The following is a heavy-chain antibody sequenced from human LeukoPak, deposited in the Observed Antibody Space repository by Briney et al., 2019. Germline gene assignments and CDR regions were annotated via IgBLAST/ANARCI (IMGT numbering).Heavy chain of an antibody. V-gene: IGHV4-39*07. D-gene: IGHD4-17*01. CDR2: IYYSGST. CDR3: AMGTVTTPI. Sequence: PSETLSLTCTVSGGSISSSSYYWDWIRQPPGKGLEWIGSIYYSGSTYYNPSLKSRVTISVDTSKNQFSPRLNSVTAADTAVYYCAMGTVTTPIWGQGTLVTVSS. CDR1: GGSISSSSYY. J-gene: IGHJ4*02.